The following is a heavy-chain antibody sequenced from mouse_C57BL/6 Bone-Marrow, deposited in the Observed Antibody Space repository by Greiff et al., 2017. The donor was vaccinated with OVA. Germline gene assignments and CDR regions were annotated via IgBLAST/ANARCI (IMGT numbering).Heavy chain of an antibody. CDR1: GFTFSDYG. J-gene: IGHJ4*01. CDR2: ISNLAYSI. Sequence: EVKVVESGGGLVQPGGSLKLSCAASGFTFSDYGMAWVRQAPRKGPEWVAFISNLAYSIYYADTVTGRLTISRENAKNTLYLEMSSLRSEDTVKYYCTRRRYYAMDYWGQGTSVTVSS. CDR3: TRRRYYAMDY. V-gene: IGHV5-15*01.